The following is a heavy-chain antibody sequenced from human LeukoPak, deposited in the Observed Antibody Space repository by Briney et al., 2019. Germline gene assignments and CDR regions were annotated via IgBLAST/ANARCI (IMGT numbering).Heavy chain of an antibody. D-gene: IGHD1-26*01. J-gene: IGHJ4*02. Sequence: GASVKVSCKASGYTFTDYYIHWVRQAPGQGLEWMGWINTNSGGTNYAQKFQGRVTMTRDTSISTAYMDLSSLTFDDTAVYYCARNLVGPTDVDYWGQGTPVTVSA. CDR1: GYTFTDYY. V-gene: IGHV1-2*02. CDR2: INTNSGGT. CDR3: ARNLVGPTDVDY.